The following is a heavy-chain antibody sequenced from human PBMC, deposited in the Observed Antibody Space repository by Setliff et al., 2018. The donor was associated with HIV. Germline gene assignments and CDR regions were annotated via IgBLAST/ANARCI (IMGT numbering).Heavy chain of an antibody. CDR1: GFTFGDYA. D-gene: IGHD2-15*01. CDR2: IRSKAYGGTT. Sequence: PGESLRLSCTASGFTFGDYAMSWFRQAPGKGLEWVGFIRSKAYGGTTEYAASVKGRFTISRDDSKSIAYLQMNSLKTEDTAVYYCTRGRYCSGGSCYGHFDYWGQGTLVTVSS. CDR3: TRGRYCSGGSCYGHFDY. V-gene: IGHV3-49*03. J-gene: IGHJ4*02.